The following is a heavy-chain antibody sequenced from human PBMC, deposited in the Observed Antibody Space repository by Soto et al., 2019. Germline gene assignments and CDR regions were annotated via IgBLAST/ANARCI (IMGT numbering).Heavy chain of an antibody. CDR1: GGFISTYY. D-gene: IGHD3-22*01. V-gene: IGHV4-59*06. Sequence: PSETLSLTCTVSGGFISTYYWSWIRQPPGKGLEWLGYIHYSGGATYSPSYNPSLKSRISISVDTSKSQFSLKLTSVSAADTAKYYCARVPTYYQNSIGYQPFHPWGQGTLVTVS. J-gene: IGHJ5*02. CDR3: ARVPTYYQNSIGYQPFHP. CDR2: IHYSGGATYSP.